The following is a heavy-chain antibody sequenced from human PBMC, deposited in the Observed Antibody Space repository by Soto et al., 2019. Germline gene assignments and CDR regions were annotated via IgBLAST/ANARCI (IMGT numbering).Heavy chain of an antibody. Sequence: QVHLVQSGAEVKKPGASVKVSCKASGYTFTNYDINWVRQAPGQGLEWMGWISTYTGNTNYAQKLQGRVTMTTDTFTSTXXMELRSLRSDATAVYYCARGYYYGSGRPTPGGMDVWGQGTTVTVSS. CDR1: GYTFTNYD. V-gene: IGHV1-18*01. CDR3: ARGYYYGSGRPTPGGMDV. J-gene: IGHJ6*02. CDR2: ISTYTGNT. D-gene: IGHD3-10*01.